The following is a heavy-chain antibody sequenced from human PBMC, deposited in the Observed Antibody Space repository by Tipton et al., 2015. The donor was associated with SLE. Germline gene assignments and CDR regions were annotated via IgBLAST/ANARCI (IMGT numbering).Heavy chain of an antibody. J-gene: IGHJ3*02. Sequence: TLSLTCTVSGGSISSGSYYWNWIRQPAGKGLEWIGRIYSSGSTQYKSSLKSRVTLSIDTSKNQFSLRLSSVTAADTAVYYCARDVEDLRSSPPAHGFDIWGQGTMVTVSS. CDR2: IYSSGST. CDR3: ARDVEDLRSSPPAHGFDI. V-gene: IGHV4-61*02. CDR1: GGSISSGSYY. D-gene: IGHD4-17*01.